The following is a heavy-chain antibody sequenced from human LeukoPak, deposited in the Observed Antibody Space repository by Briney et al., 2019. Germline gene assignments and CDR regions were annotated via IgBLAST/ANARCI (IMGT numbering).Heavy chain of an antibody. Sequence: SETLSLTCTVSGGSISSYYWSWIRQPPGKGLEWIGYIYYSGSTNYNPSLKSRVTISVDTSKNQFSLKLSSVTAADTAVHYCARDGVDGYNYRDAFDIWGQGTMVTVSS. CDR2: IYYSGST. J-gene: IGHJ3*02. V-gene: IGHV4-59*01. CDR3: ARDGVDGYNYRDAFDI. CDR1: GGSISSYY. D-gene: IGHD5-24*01.